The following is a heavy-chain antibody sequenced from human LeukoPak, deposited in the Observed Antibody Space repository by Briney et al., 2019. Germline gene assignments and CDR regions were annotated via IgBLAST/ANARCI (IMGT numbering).Heavy chain of an antibody. Sequence: GESLKISCKGSGYSFTSYWIGWVRQMPGKGLEWMGIIYPGDSDTRYSPSLHGQVTISADKSISTAYLQWSSLKASDTAMYYCARQGPDIVVVPAAPGPFDIWGQGTMVTVSS. CDR2: IYPGDSDT. D-gene: IGHD2-2*01. CDR3: ARQGPDIVVVPAAPGPFDI. CDR1: GYSFTSYW. J-gene: IGHJ3*02. V-gene: IGHV5-51*01.